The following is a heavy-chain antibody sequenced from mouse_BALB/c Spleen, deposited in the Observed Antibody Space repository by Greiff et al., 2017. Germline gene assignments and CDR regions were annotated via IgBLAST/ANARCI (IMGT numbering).Heavy chain of an antibody. D-gene: IGHD2-3*01. CDR1: GFTFSSYA. Sequence: EVKVVESGGGLVKPGGSLKLSCAASGFTFSSYAMSWVRQSPEKRLEWVAEISSGGSYTYYPDTVTGRFTISRDNAKNTLYLQMSSLKSEDTAMYYCARHGGDGYGRYAMDYWGQGTSVTVSS. V-gene: IGHV5-9-4*01. CDR3: ARHGGDGYGRYAMDY. CDR2: ISSGGSYT. J-gene: IGHJ4*01.